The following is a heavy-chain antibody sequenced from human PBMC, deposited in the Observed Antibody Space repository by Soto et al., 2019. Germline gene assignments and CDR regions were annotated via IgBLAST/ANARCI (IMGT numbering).Heavy chain of an antibody. D-gene: IGHD2-21*02. CDR1: GGSISSSSYY. CDR2: IYYSGST. Sequence: QLQLQESGPGLVKPSETLSLTCTVSGGSISSSSYYWGWIRQPPGKGLEWIGSIYYSGSTYYNPSLKSRVTISVDTSKNQFSLKLSSVTAADTAVYYCARHDIVVVTALDYWGQGTLVTVSS. J-gene: IGHJ4*02. V-gene: IGHV4-39*01. CDR3: ARHDIVVVTALDY.